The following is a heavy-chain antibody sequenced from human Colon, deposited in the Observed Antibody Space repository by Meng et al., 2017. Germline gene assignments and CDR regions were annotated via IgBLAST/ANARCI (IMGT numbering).Heavy chain of an antibody. Sequence: QVQLVQSGAEAKKPGASVKVSCKASGYTFTSYSMHWVRQAPGQRLEWMGWINVGNGYTRYSQKFQGRITITRDTSANTAYMELSSLRPEDTAVYYCAKSGIQLWLDYWGQGTLVTVSS. CDR2: INVGNGYT. D-gene: IGHD5-18*01. V-gene: IGHV1-3*01. J-gene: IGHJ4*02. CDR3: AKSGIQLWLDY. CDR1: GYTFTSYS.